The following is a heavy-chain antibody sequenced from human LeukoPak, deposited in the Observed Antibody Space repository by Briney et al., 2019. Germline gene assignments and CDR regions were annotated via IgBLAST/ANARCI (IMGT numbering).Heavy chain of an antibody. CDR3: ARDRATITMVRGVYPSGY. CDR2: INPNSGGT. CDR1: GGTFSSYA. D-gene: IGHD3-10*01. J-gene: IGHJ4*02. V-gene: IGHV1-2*06. Sequence: GASVKVSCKASGGTFSSYAISWVRQAPGQGLEWMGRINPNSGGTNYAQKFQGRVTMTRDTSISTAYMELSRLRSDDTAVYYCARDRATITMVRGVYPSGYWGQGTLVTVSS.